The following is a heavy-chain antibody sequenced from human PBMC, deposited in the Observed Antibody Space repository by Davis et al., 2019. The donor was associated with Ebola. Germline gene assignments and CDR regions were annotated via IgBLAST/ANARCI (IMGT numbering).Heavy chain of an antibody. D-gene: IGHD6-6*01. CDR1: GGSFSGYY. V-gene: IGHV4-34*01. CDR3: ARARGSIAARTNYYYGMEV. Sequence: PSETLSLTCAVYGGSFSGYYWSWIRQPPGKGLEWIGEINHSGSTNYNPSLKSRVTISVDTSKNQFSLKLSSVTAADTAVYYCARARGSIAARTNYYYGMEVWGQGTTVTVSS. J-gene: IGHJ6*02. CDR2: INHSGST.